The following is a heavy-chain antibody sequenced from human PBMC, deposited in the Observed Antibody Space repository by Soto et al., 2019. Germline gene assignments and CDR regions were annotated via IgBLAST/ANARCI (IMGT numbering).Heavy chain of an antibody. V-gene: IGHV4-4*07. CDR3: ARDYLYCSSASCYTYWVDP. D-gene: IGHD2-2*02. Sequence: PSETLSLTCTVSGGSISSYYWSWIRQPAGKGLEWIGRIYITGTTNYNPSLKSRVTMSLDTSKNQFSLKLSSVTAADTAVYFCARDYLYCSSASCYTYWVDPWGQGTRVTVS. CDR2: IYITGTT. J-gene: IGHJ5*02. CDR1: GGSISSYY.